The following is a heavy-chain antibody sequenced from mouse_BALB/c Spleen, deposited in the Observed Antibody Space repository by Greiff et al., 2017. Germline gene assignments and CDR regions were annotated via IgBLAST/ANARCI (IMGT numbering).Heavy chain of an antibody. Sequence: EVQLKESGPGLVKPSQSLSLTCTVTGYSITSDYAWNWIRQFPGNKLEWMGYISYSGSTSYNPSLKSRISITRDTSKNQFFLQLNSVTTEDTATYYGARSYYGSSYGFAYWGQGTLVTVSA. J-gene: IGHJ3*01. V-gene: IGHV3-2*02. CDR1: GYSITSDYA. CDR3: ARSYYGSSYGFAY. CDR2: ISYSGST. D-gene: IGHD1-1*01.